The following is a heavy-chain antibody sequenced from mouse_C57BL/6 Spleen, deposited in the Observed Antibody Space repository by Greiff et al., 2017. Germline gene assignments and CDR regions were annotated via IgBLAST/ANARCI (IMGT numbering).Heavy chain of an antibody. J-gene: IGHJ4*01. D-gene: IGHD1-1*01. CDR2: IYPRDGST. CDR1: GYTFTSYD. Sequence: VQLQQSGPELVKPGASVKLSCKASGYTFTSYDINWVKQRPGQGLEWIGWIYPRDGSTKYNEKFKGKATLTADKSSSTAYMQLSSLTSEDSAVYFCAFPLITTVVAPNAMDYCGQGTSVTVSS. V-gene: IGHV1-85*01. CDR3: AFPLITTVVAPNAMDY.